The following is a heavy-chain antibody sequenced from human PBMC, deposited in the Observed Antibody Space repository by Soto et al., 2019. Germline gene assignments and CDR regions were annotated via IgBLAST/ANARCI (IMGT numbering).Heavy chain of an antibody. CDR2: MNPNSGNT. CDR1: GYTFTSYD. J-gene: IGHJ5*02. V-gene: IGHV1-8*01. Sequence: QVHLVQSGAEVRKPGASVKVSCKASGYTFTSYDINWVRQATGQGLEWMGWMNPNSGNTAYAQKIQGRVTMTRNTSINTAHMELSSLKSKDTAVYYCARERTRGFDPWGQGTLVTVSS. CDR3: ARERTRGFDP.